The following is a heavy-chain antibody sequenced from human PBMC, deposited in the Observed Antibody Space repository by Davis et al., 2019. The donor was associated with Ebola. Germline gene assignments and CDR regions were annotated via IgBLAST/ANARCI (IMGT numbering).Heavy chain of an antibody. CDR1: GFTFSSYW. Sequence: GESLKISCAASGFTFSSYWMHWVRQAPGKGLEWVSTISSSGATTYYAVSVKGRFTISRDNSENTLYLQMNSLRAEDTAVYYCAKGSSSFGCWGQGTLVTVSS. J-gene: IGHJ4*02. D-gene: IGHD6-19*01. CDR2: ISSSGATT. V-gene: IGHV3-23*01. CDR3: AKGSSSFGC.